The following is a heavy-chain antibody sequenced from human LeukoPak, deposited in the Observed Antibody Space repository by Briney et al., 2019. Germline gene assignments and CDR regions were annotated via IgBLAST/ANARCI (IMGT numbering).Heavy chain of an antibody. CDR2: IHWHSGNL. CDR1: GFTFGDFA. D-gene: IGHD2-2*01. Sequence: GRSLRLSCAASGFTFGDFAMHWVRQAPGKGLEWVSGIHWHSGNLGYADSVKGRFTISRDNSKNTLYLQMNSLRAEDTAVYYCAKDHDCSSTSCPSHTIDYWGQGTLVTVSS. J-gene: IGHJ4*02. CDR3: AKDHDCSSTSCPSHTIDY. V-gene: IGHV3-9*01.